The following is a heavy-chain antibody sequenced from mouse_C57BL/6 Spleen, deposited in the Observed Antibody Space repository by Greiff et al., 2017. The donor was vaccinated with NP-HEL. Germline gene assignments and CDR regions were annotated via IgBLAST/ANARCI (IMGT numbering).Heavy chain of an antibody. CDR3: AREAMASDAY. D-gene: IGHD1-1*02. CDR2: IYPGDGDT. CDR1: GYAFSSSW. J-gene: IGHJ3*01. Sequence: QVQLQQSGPELVKPGASVMISCKASGYAFSSSWMNWVKQRPGKGLEWIGRIYPGDGDTNYNGKFKGKATLTADKSSSTAYMQLSSRTSEDSAVYFCAREAMASDAYWGQGTLVTVSA. V-gene: IGHV1-82*01.